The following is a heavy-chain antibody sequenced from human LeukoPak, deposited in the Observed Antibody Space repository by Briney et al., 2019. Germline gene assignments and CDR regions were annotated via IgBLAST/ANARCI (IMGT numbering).Heavy chain of an antibody. CDR1: ALTVSNYW. D-gene: IGHD3-10*01. J-gene: IGHJ6*02. CDR2: INEDGSDK. Sequence: PGRSLRLSCAPSALTVSNYWTRWARQPRGKGLEWLANINEDGSDKYHVDSVMGRFTISKDNAKNSVYLKMSSLRAEDTAIYYCAWYGVTRGLDVWGQGTTVTVSS. CDR3: AWYGVTRGLDV. V-gene: IGHV3-7*01.